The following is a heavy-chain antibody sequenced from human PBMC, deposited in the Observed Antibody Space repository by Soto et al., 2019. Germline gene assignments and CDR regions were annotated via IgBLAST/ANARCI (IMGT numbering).Heavy chain of an antibody. D-gene: IGHD6-19*01. Sequence: VRQAPGQGLEWMGGIIPIFGTANYAQKFQGRVTITADESTSTAYMELSSLRSEDTAVYYCANSSGPLSNWFDPWGQGTLVTVSS. J-gene: IGHJ5*02. CDR2: IIPIFGTA. V-gene: IGHV1-69*01. CDR3: ANSSGPLSNWFDP.